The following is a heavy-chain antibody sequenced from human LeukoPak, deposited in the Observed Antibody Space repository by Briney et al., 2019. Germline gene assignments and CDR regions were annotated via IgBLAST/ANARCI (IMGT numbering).Heavy chain of an antibody. Sequence: ASVKVSCKASGYTFTGYYMHWVRQAPGQGLEWMGWINPNSGGTSYAQKFQGRVTMTRDTSTSTVYMELSSLRSEDTAVYYCARGQGFGGSLDYWGQGTLVTVSS. CDR1: GYTFTGYY. CDR2: INPNSGGT. V-gene: IGHV1-2*02. J-gene: IGHJ4*02. D-gene: IGHD3-10*01. CDR3: ARGQGFGGSLDY.